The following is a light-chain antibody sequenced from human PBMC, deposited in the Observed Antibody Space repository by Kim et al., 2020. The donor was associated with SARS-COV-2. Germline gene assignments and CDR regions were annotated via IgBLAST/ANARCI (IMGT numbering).Light chain of an antibody. CDR3: NSRASSGNHYV. Sequence: SSELTQDPAVSVALGQTVRITCQGDSLRSYYASWYQQKPGQAPVLVIYGKNNRPSGIPDRFSGSSSGNTASLTITGAQAEDEADYYCNSRASSGNHYVFG. V-gene: IGLV3-19*01. J-gene: IGLJ1*01. CDR1: SLRSYY. CDR2: GKN.